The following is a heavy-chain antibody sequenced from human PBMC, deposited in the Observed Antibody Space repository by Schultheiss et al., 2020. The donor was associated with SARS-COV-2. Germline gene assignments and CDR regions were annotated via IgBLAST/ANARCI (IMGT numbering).Heavy chain of an antibody. J-gene: IGHJ5*02. Sequence: ASVKVSCKASGYIFKRYGISWVRQAPGQGLEWMGWISAAKGNTNYAQKVQGRVTMTTDTSTDTAYMELRSLTFDDTAIYYCARDRDSWNYAVDLWGQGTLVTVSS. V-gene: IGHV1-18*01. D-gene: IGHD1-7*01. CDR2: ISAAKGNT. CDR1: GYIFKRYG. CDR3: ARDRDSWNYAVDL.